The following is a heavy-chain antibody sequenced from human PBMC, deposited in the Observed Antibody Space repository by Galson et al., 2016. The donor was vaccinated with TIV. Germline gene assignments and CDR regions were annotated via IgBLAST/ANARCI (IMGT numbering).Heavy chain of an antibody. CDR1: DYSISGIYY. CDR3: ARLRGRSSGYD. V-gene: IGHV4-38-2*02. CDR2: ISHSGST. J-gene: IGHJ4*02. D-gene: IGHD3-22*01. Sequence: ETLSLTCNVSDYSISGIYYWGWIRQPPGKGLECIGSISHSGSTSYNPSLKTRVTISLDTSKTQFSLKLKSVTAADTSVYYCARLRGRSSGYDWGQGTLVTVSS.